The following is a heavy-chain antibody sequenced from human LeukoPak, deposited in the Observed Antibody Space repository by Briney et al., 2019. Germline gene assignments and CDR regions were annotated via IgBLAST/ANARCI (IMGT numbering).Heavy chain of an antibody. CDR1: GFNVDDFA. V-gene: IGHV3-43D*04. D-gene: IGHD3-10*01. CDR3: ARGLGGLD. Sequence: VQPGGSLRLSCAASGFNVDDFAMHWVRQTPGKGLEWVAAISWDDDSTYYVDSVKGRFTISRDNSKNSLYLQMNSLRSDDTALYYCARGLGGLDWGQGTPVTVSS. J-gene: IGHJ4*02. CDR2: ISWDDDST.